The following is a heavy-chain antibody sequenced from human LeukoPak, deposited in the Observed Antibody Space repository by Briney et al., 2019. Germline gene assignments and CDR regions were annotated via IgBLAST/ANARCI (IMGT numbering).Heavy chain of an antibody. CDR3: ARGDGGEVDH. J-gene: IGHJ4*02. CDR2: VSSDGNIK. D-gene: IGHD3-16*01. Sequence: PGRSLRLSCAASGFTFNKFPMHWVRQAPGKGLEWMAAVSSDGNIKNYAASVKGRFTISRGNSKNTLYLQMNSLGPEDAAVYYCARGDGGEVDHWGQGTLVTVSS. CDR1: GFTFNKFP. V-gene: IGHV3-30-3*01.